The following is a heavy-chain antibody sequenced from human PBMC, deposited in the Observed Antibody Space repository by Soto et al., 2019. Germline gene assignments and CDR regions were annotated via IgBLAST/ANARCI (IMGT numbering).Heavy chain of an antibody. Sequence: PGGSLRLSCAASGFTFSSYSMNWVRQAPGKGLEWVSSISSNSGYIYYADSVKGRFTISRDNAKNSLYLQMNSLSAEDTAVYHCAKNQGVELVSLATVDWFDLWGQLSAVTVAS. V-gene: IGHV3-21*04. CDR2: ISSNSGYI. J-gene: IGHJ5*02. CDR3: AKNQGVELVSLATVDWFDL. D-gene: IGHD1-26*01. CDR1: GFTFSSYS.